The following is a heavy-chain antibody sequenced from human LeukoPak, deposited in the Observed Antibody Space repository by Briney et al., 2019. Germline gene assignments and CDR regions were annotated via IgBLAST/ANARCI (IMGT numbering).Heavy chain of an antibody. CDR3: ARGRIYSSGWHSLQIDAFDI. CDR1: GFTVSSNY. V-gene: IGHV3-53*01. Sequence: GGSLRLSCAASGFTVSSNYMSWVRQAPGKGLEWVSVIYSGGSTYYADSVKGRFTISRDNSKNTLYLQMNSLRAEDTAVYYCARGRIYSSGWHSLQIDAFDIWGQGTMVTVSS. D-gene: IGHD6-19*01. J-gene: IGHJ3*02. CDR2: IYSGGST.